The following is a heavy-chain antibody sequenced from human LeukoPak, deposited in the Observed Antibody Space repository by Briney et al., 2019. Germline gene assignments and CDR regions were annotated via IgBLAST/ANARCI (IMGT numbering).Heavy chain of an antibody. CDR1: GFTFSSYW. D-gene: IGHD1-26*01. J-gene: IGHJ4*02. V-gene: IGHV3-7*01. CDR2: INGDGSIE. CDR3: ARDPIVGDTGGGDY. Sequence: GGSLRLSCAASGFTFSSYWMTWVRQGPGKGLEWVSNINGDGSIENYVHSVRGRFSIFRDNAKDALHLQMNSLRVDDTAIYYCARDPIVGDTGGGDYWGQGTLVTLSS.